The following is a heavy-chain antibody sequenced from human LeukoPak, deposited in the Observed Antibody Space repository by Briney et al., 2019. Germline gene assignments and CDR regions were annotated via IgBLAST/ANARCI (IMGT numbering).Heavy chain of an antibody. J-gene: IGHJ6*02. CDR3: AGGDWANGLDV. D-gene: IGHD2-21*01. CDR1: GGSFSGYY. CDR2: INHSGST. V-gene: IGHV4-34*01. Sequence: SETLSLTCAVYGGSFSGYYWSWIRQPPVKVLEWIGEINHSGSTNYNPSLKSRVTISVDTSKNQFSLKLSSVTAADTAVYYCAGGDWANGLDVWGQGTTVTVSS.